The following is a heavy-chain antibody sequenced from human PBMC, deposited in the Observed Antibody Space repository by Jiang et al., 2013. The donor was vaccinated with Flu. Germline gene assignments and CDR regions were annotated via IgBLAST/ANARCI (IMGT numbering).Heavy chain of an antibody. V-gene: IGHV1-3*04. CDR2: VNTGSSNT. CDR3: ARGNRIVVTITAFDY. Sequence: WVRQAPGQGLEWMGWVNTGSSNTEYSQYFQDRVTITSDTSATTAYMELSGLRSEDTAVYYCARGNRIVVTITAFDYWGQGSLVTVSS. J-gene: IGHJ4*02. D-gene: IGHD3-22*01.